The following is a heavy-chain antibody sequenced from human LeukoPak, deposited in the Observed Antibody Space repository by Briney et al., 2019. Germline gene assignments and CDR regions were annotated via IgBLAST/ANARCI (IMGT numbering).Heavy chain of an antibody. CDR2: INHSGST. J-gene: IGHJ4*02. D-gene: IGHD3-9*01. V-gene: IGHV4-34*01. Sequence: PSETLSLTCAVYGGSFSGYYWSWIRQPPGKGLEWIGEINHSGSTNYNPSLKSRVTISVDTSKSQFSLKLSSVTAADTAVYYCARERGYFDTRDYWGQGTLVTVSS. CDR1: GGSFSGYY. CDR3: ARERGYFDTRDY.